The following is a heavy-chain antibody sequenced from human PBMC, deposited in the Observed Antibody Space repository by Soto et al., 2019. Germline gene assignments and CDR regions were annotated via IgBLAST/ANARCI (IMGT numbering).Heavy chain of an antibody. Sequence: SVKVSCKGLGYTFTSYGISWVRQAPGQGLEWMGWIRPNDGHTNYAQKFQDRVTMTRDTSTTTVYMDLRSLGSDDTAVYYCAIIGSGDYSDFDYWGQGTLVTVSS. CDR1: GYTFTSYG. J-gene: IGHJ4*02. CDR3: AIIGSGDYSDFDY. V-gene: IGHV1-18*01. CDR2: IRPNDGHT. D-gene: IGHD4-4*01.